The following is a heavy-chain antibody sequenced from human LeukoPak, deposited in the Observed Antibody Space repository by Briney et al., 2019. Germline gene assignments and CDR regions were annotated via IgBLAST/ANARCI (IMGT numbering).Heavy chain of an antibody. Sequence: GESLKISCKDSGYSFTSYWIGWVRQIPGKGLEWMGIIYPGDSDTRYSPSFQGQVTISADKSINTAYLQWSSLKASDTAIYYCARRGEAMDPFDYWGQGTLVTVSS. CDR3: ARRGEAMDPFDY. D-gene: IGHD5-18*01. J-gene: IGHJ4*02. CDR2: IYPGDSDT. CDR1: GYSFTSYW. V-gene: IGHV5-51*01.